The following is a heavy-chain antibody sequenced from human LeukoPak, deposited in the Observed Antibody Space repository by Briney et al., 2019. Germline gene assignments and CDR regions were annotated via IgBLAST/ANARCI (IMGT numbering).Heavy chain of an antibody. CDR2: IDKKDKGYATAT. CDR1: GFTFSGSA. Sequence: GGSLKLSCAASGFTFSGSAIHWVRQSSGKGLEWVGQIDKKDKGYATATAYAASVKGRFTISRDDSINTAYLQMKSLKTEDTALYYCTRDSGTYNWFDPWGQGTLVTVPS. D-gene: IGHD1-26*01. V-gene: IGHV3-73*01. CDR3: TRDSGTYNWFDP. J-gene: IGHJ5*02.